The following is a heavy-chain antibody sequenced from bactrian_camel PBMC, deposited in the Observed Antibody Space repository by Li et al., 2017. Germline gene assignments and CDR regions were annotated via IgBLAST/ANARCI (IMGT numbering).Heavy chain of an antibody. J-gene: IGHJ4*01. CDR1: GFIFSMCA. D-gene: IGHD2*01. V-gene: IGHV3S53*01. Sequence: VQLVESGGGSVQAGGSVTLSCVSSGFIFSMCAMGWYRQAPGKEREGVARISRLYGTTNYADSVKGRFSISQDNVKNMVSLEMHNLSPEDTAVYYCATRDSDVVVGHGKTVSSGRFKRRESRNDCTLKTDFNYWGQGTQVTVS. CDR3: ATRDSDVVVGHGKTVSSGRFKRRESRNDCTLKTDFNY. CDR2: ISRLYGTT.